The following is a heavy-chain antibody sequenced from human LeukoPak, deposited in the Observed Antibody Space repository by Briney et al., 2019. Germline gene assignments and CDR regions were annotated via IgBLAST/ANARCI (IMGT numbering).Heavy chain of an antibody. V-gene: IGHV1-69*13. CDR2: IIPIFGSA. Sequence: VASVTVSCKASGGTFSSYAISWVRQAPGQRLEWMGGIIPIFGSANYAQKFQGRVTITADESTSTAYMELSSLRSEDTAVYYCARDPPHRENDYWGQGTLVTVSS. CDR3: ARDPPHRENDY. CDR1: GGTFSSYA. J-gene: IGHJ4*02.